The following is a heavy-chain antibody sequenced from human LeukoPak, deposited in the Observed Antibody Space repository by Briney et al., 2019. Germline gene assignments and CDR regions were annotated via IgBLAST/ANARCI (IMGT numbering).Heavy chain of an antibody. CDR3: ARAGEAYGTGGDYFYMAV. V-gene: IGHV3-23*01. Sequence: GGSLRLSCAASGFTFTNYAMTWVRQAPGKGLEWVSGISGRGGSAYYADSVNGRFTVSRDNSKNGMFLQMNSLRAEDTADYYCARAGEAYGTGGDYFYMAVWGKGTTVIVSS. J-gene: IGHJ6*03. D-gene: IGHD1-14*01. CDR2: ISGRGGSA. CDR1: GFTFTNYA.